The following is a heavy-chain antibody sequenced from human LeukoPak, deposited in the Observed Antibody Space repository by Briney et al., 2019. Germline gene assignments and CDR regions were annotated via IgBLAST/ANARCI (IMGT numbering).Heavy chain of an antibody. Sequence: GGSLRLSCAASGFIFSSYTMSWVRRAPGKGLEWVSSISGSDDKTYYADSVKGRFTISRDNSKNTLYLQMNSLRAEDTALYYWQQEKTLLRHRGRGPFHHPKKNSKDHVVSEKDPRGRRGHPLIFLGNAKGDPPPGELGGQGT. CDR1: GFIFSSYT. CDR3: QQEKTLLRHRGRGPFHHPKKNSKDHVVSEKDPRGRRGHPLIFLGNAKGDPPPGEL. D-gene: IGHD2-15*01. V-gene: IGHV3-23*01. J-gene: IGHJ4*02. CDR2: ISGSDDKT.